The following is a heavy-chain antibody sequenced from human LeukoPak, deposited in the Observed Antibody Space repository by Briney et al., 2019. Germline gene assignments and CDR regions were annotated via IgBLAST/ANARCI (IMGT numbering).Heavy chain of an antibody. CDR2: IYYSGST. J-gene: IGHJ3*02. CDR3: ARGPSGLRSPFNT. V-gene: IGHV4-39*07. Sequence: SETLSLTCTVSGGSISRSSYYWAWIRQPPGKGLEWIGSIYYSGSTYYNPSLTSRATISVDTSRNQVSLKLTSVTAADTAVYYCARGPSGLRSPFNTWGQGTTVTVSS. D-gene: IGHD5-12*01. CDR1: GGSISRSSYY.